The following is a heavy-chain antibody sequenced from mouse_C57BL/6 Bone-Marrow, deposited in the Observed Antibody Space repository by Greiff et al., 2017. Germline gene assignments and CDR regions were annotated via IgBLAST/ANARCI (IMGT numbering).Heavy chain of an antibody. CDR1: GYTFTSYW. J-gene: IGHJ1*03. V-gene: IGHV1-69*01. CDR3: AREIYLGYFDV. Sequence: VQLQQPGAELVMPGASVKLSCKASGYTFTSYWMHWVKQRPGQGLEWIGELDPSDSYTNSNKKFKGKSTLTVDKPSSPAYMQLSSLTSEDSAVYCCAREIYLGYFDVWGTGTTVTVSS. D-gene: IGHD1-1*01. CDR2: LDPSDSYT.